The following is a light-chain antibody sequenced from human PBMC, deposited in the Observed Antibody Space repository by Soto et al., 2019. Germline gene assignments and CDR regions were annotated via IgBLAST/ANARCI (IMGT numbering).Light chain of an antibody. CDR3: CSYAGSTTYV. CDR2: EGS. Sequence: QSALTQPASVSGSPGQSITISCTGTSSDVGSYNLVSWYQQHPGKAPLLMIYEGSKRPSGVSNRFSGSKSGNTASLTISGLQAEDEADYYWCSYAGSTTYVFGTGTKLTVL. J-gene: IGLJ1*01. CDR1: SSDVGSYNL. V-gene: IGLV2-23*01.